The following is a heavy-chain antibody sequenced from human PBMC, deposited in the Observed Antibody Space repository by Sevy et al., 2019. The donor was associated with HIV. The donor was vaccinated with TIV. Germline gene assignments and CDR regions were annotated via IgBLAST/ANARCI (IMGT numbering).Heavy chain of an antibody. D-gene: IGHD3-22*01. CDR1: GFTFSSYA. J-gene: IGHJ4*02. Sequence: GGSLRLSCAASGFTFSSYAMSWVRQAPGKGLEWVSAISGSGGSTYYADSVKGRFTISRDNSKNTLYLQMNSLRAEDKAVYYCANSRDYYDSSVDYWGQGTLVTVSS. CDR3: ANSRDYYDSSVDY. CDR2: ISGSGGST. V-gene: IGHV3-23*01.